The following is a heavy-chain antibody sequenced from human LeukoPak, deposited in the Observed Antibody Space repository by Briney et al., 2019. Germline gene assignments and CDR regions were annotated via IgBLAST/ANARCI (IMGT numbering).Heavy chain of an antibody. Sequence: SETLSLTCTVSGGSISSYYWSWIRQPPGKGLEWIGYIYYSGSTNYNPSLKSRVTISVDTSKNQFSLKLRSVTAADTAVYYCARVHGSGSYGGWYFDYWGQGTLVTVSS. CDR2: IYYSGST. CDR3: ARVHGSGSYGGWYFDY. CDR1: GGSISSYY. J-gene: IGHJ4*02. V-gene: IGHV4-59*01. D-gene: IGHD3-10*01.